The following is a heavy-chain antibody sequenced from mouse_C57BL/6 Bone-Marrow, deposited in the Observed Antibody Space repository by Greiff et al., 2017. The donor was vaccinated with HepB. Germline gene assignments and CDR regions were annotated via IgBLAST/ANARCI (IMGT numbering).Heavy chain of an antibody. CDR1: GYTFTDYY. D-gene: IGHD1-1*01. V-gene: IGHV1-26*01. J-gene: IGHJ2*01. CDR2: INPNNGGT. Sequence: VQLQQSGPELVKPGASVKISCKASGYTFTDYYMNWVKQSHGKSLEWIGDINPNNGGTSYNQKFKGKATLTVDKSSSTAYMELRSLTSEDSAVYYCARSGDTTVPDYWGQGTTLTVSS. CDR3: ARSGDTTVPDY.